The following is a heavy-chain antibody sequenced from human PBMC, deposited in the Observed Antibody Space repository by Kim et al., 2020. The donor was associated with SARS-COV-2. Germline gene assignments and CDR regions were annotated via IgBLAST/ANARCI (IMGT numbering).Heavy chain of an antibody. CDR1: GYTFTSYG. J-gene: IGHJ6*02. CDR3: ARRYYDSSGYPPPYYYYGMDV. Sequence: ASVKVSCKASGYTFTSYGISWVRQAPGQGLEWMGWISAYNGNTNYAQKLQGRVTMTTDPSTSTAYMELRSLRSDDTAVYYCARRYYDSSGYPPPYYYYGMDVWGQGTTVTVSS. CDR2: ISAYNGNT. V-gene: IGHV1-18*04. D-gene: IGHD3-22*01.